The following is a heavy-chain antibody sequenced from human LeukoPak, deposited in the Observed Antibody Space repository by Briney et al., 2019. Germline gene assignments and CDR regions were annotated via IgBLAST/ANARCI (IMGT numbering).Heavy chain of an antibody. V-gene: IGHV1-8*01. CDR3: ARGKGGYCSSTSCYTAYYYYYYMDV. CDR1: GYTFTSYD. Sequence: ASVTVSCKASGYTFTSYDINWVRQAPGQGLEWIGWMNPNSGNTDYAQKFQGRVTTTRNTSISTAYMELSSLRSEDTAVYYCARGKGGYCSSTSCYTAYYYYYYMDVWGKGTTVTVSS. D-gene: IGHD2-2*02. CDR2: MNPNSGNT. J-gene: IGHJ6*03.